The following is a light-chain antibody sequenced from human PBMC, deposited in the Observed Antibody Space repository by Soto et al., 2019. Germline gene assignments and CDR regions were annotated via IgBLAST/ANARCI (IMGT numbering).Light chain of an antibody. V-gene: IGKV1-5*03. CDR1: QSISSW. CDR3: QQYGSSPSWT. CDR2: KAS. J-gene: IGKJ1*01. Sequence: DFQMTQSPSTLSASVGDRVTITCRASQSISSWLAWYQQKPGRAPRLLIYKASDLESGVPSRFSGSGSGTDFTLTISRLEPEDFAVYYCQQYGSSPSWTFGQGTKVDIK.